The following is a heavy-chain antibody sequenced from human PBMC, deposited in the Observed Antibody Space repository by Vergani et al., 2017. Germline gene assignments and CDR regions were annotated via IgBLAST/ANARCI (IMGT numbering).Heavy chain of an antibody. CDR3: AKDFSNILTGYYNAFDI. D-gene: IGHD3-9*01. V-gene: IGHV3-23*01. CDR2: ISGSGGST. Sequence: EVQLLESGGGLVQPGGSLRLSCAASGFTFSSYATSWVRQAPGQGLEWVSSISGSGGSTHPADSVKGRFTISRDNSKNTLYLRVNSLRAEDTAVYYCAKDFSNILTGYYNAFDIWGQGTMVTVSS. J-gene: IGHJ3*02. CDR1: GFTFSSYA.